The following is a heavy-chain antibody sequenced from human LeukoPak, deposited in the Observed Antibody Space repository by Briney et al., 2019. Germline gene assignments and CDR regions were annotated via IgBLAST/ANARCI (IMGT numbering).Heavy chain of an antibody. D-gene: IGHD6-13*01. Sequence: ASVKVSCKASGYTFTGYYMHWVRQAPGQGLEWMGRINPNSGGTNYAQKFQGRVTMTRDTSITTAYMELSRLTSDDTAIYYCAKVPPSLTAAGNRLDPWGQGALVTVSS. CDR1: GYTFTGYY. V-gene: IGHV1-2*06. CDR2: INPNSGGT. CDR3: AKVPPSLTAAGNRLDP. J-gene: IGHJ5*02.